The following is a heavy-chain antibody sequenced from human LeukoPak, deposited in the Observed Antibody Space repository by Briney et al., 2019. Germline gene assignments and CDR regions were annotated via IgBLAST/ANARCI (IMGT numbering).Heavy chain of an antibody. V-gene: IGHV4-59*01. CDR2: IYYSGST. J-gene: IGHJ4*02. Sequence: SETLSLTCTVSGGSISSYYWSWIRQPPGKGLEWIGYIYYSGSTNYNPSLKSRVTISVDTSKNQFSLKLSSVTAADTAVYYCARFSRSQQLAFDYWGQGTLVAVSS. CDR3: ARFSRSQQLAFDY. D-gene: IGHD6-13*01. CDR1: GGSISSYY.